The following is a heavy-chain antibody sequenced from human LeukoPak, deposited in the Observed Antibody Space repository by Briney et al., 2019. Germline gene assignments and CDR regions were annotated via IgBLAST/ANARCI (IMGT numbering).Heavy chain of an antibody. V-gene: IGHV3-48*03. CDR3: AELGITMIGGV. Sequence: PGGSLRLSCAASGFTFSSYELNWVRQAPGKGLEWVSYISSSGSTIYYAASVKGRFTISRDTAKNSLYLQMNSLRAEDTAVYYCAELGITMIGGVWGKGTTVTISS. CDR1: GFTFSSYE. D-gene: IGHD3-10*02. CDR2: ISSSGSTI. J-gene: IGHJ6*04.